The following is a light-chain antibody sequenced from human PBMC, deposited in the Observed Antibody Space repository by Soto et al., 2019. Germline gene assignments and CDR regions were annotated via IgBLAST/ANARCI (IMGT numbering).Light chain of an antibody. V-gene: IGLV2-11*01. CDR1: SSDVGGYSY. J-gene: IGLJ1*01. Sequence: QSALTQPHSVPGSPGQSVTISCTGTSSDVGGYSYVSWYQQHPGKAPQLIIYDVTERPSGVPDRFSGSKSGNTASLTISGLQAEDEADYYCCSYTGSYSYVFGIGTKVTVL. CDR3: CSYTGSYSYV. CDR2: DVT.